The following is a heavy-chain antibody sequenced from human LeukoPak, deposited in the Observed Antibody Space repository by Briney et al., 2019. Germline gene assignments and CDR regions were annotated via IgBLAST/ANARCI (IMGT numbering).Heavy chain of an antibody. J-gene: IGHJ4*02. CDR1: GGTFSSYA. Sequence: SVKVSCKASGGTFSSYAISWVRQAPGQGLEWMGRIIPILDIANYAQKFQGRVTITADKSTTTAYMELSSLRSEDTAVYYCASGYYDSSGHYYFDYWGQGTLVTVSS. CDR2: IIPILDIA. CDR3: ASGYYDSSGHYYFDY. V-gene: IGHV1-69*04. D-gene: IGHD3-22*01.